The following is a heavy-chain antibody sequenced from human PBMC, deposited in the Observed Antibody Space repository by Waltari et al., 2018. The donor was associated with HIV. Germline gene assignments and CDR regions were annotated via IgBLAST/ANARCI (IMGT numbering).Heavy chain of an antibody. Sequence: EVQLVESGGGSVQPGGSLRLSCAASGFTFRNYWMHWVRQAPGKGLVWVSCIKSDGSSTSYADSVKGRFTISRDNAKNTVYLQMDSLRAEDTAVYYCARGGSKPLDYWGQGTLVTVSS. CDR3: ARGGSKPLDY. D-gene: IGHD4-4*01. V-gene: IGHV3-74*01. CDR2: IKSDGSST. CDR1: GFTFRNYW. J-gene: IGHJ4*02.